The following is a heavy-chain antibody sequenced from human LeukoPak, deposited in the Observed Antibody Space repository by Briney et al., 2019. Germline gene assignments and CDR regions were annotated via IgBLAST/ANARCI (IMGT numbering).Heavy chain of an antibody. D-gene: IGHD5-12*01. CDR3: ARGGYSGYDWEGIVNDY. CDR1: GYTFTGYY. V-gene: IGHV1-2*02. CDR2: INPNSGGT. Sequence: SVKVSCKASGYTFTGYYMHWVRQAPGQGLEWMGWINPNSGGTNYAQKFQGRVTMTRDTSISTAYMELSRLRSDDTAVYYCARGGYSGYDWEGIVNDYWGQGTLVTVSS. J-gene: IGHJ4*02.